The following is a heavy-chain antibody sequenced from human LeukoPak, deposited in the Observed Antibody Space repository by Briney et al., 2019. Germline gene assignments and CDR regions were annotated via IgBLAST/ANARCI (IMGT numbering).Heavy chain of an antibody. V-gene: IGHV1-46*01. Sequence: ASVKVSCKASGYTFTSYYMHWVRQAPGQGLEWMGIINPSGGSTSYAQKFQGRVTMTRDMPTSTVYMELSSLRSEDTAVYYCAREGFYDSSGYSYSAEYFQHWGQGTLVTVSS. CDR1: GYTFTSYY. J-gene: IGHJ1*01. CDR3: AREGFYDSSGYSYSAEYFQH. D-gene: IGHD3-22*01. CDR2: INPSGGST.